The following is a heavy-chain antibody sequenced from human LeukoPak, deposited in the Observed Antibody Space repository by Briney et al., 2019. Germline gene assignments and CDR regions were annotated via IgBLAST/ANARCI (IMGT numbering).Heavy chain of an antibody. Sequence: SQTLSLTCTVSGGSISSGGYYWSWIRQHPGKGLEWIGYIYYSGSTYYNPSLKSRVTISVDTFKNQFSLKLSSVTAADTAVYYCARAHYYDSSGYQSPPDYWGQGTLVTVSS. CDR1: GGSISSGGYY. D-gene: IGHD3-22*01. V-gene: IGHV4-31*03. CDR3: ARAHYYDSSGYQSPPDY. CDR2: IYYSGST. J-gene: IGHJ4*02.